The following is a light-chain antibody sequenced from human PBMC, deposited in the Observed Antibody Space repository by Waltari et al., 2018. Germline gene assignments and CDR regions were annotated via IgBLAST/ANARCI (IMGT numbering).Light chain of an antibody. J-gene: IGKJ1*01. V-gene: IGKV3-20*01. CDR1: QSVGISS. CDR3: QQHGTLPAT. Sequence: EIVLTQSPGTASLSPGERATLSCRASQSVGISSLAWYQQKPGQAPRLVIYRASRRATGSPDRFSGSGSGTDFSLTISRLEPEDCAVYYCQQHGTLPATFGQGTKVEIK. CDR2: RAS.